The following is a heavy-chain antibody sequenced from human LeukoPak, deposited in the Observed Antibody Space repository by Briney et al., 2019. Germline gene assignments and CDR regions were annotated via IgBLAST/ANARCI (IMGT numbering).Heavy chain of an antibody. CDR2: IYYSGNT. Sequence: KPSETLSLTCTVSGGSISFSTYYWGWIRQPPGKGLDWIGSIYYSGNTYYNPSLKSRVTILVDTSKNQFSLKLSSVTAADTAVYYCARVPLSSWYCSGPPCAFDIWGQGTMVTVSS. D-gene: IGHD6-13*01. CDR1: GGSISFSTYY. V-gene: IGHV4-39*07. J-gene: IGHJ3*02. CDR3: ARVPLSSWYCSGPPCAFDI.